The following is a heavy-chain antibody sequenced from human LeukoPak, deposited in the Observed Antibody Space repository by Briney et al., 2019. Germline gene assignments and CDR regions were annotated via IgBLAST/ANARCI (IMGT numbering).Heavy chain of an antibody. J-gene: IGHJ5*02. CDR3: ARDREKDIVVVPAERGFDP. Sequence: PGGSLRLSCAASGFTFSTHDVNWVRQAPGKGLEWVSFINSRSSTIYYADSVKGRFTISRDNAKNSLYLQMNSLRAEDTAVYYCARDREKDIVVVPAERGFDPWGQGTLVTVSS. CDR1: GFTFSTHD. D-gene: IGHD2-2*01. V-gene: IGHV3-48*04. CDR2: INSRSSTI.